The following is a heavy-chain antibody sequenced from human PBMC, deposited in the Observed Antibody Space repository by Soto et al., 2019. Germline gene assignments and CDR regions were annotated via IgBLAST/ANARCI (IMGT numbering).Heavy chain of an antibody. V-gene: IGHV4-31*03. CDR3: ARDSRNTYYYGSGSYGAFDI. D-gene: IGHD3-10*01. J-gene: IGHJ3*02. Sequence: QVQLQESGPGLVKPSQTLSLTCTVSGGSISSGGYYWSWIRQHPGKGLEWIGYIYYSGSTYYNPSLKSRVTISVDTSKNQFSLKLSSVTAADTAVYYCARDSRNTYYYGSGSYGAFDIWGQGTMVTVSS. CDR2: IYYSGST. CDR1: GGSISSGGYY.